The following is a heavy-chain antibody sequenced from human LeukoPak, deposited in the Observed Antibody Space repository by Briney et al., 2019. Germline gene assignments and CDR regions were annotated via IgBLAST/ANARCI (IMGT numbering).Heavy chain of an antibody. D-gene: IGHD3-22*01. CDR3: AKDRTHYYDSSGYFRKNQNYFDY. Sequence: GGSLRLSCAASGFTFSSYSMNWVRQAPGKGLEWVSSISSSSSYIYYADSVKGRFTISRDNAKNSLYLQMNSLRAEDTAVYYCAKDRTHYYDSSGYFRKNQNYFDYWGQGTLVTVSS. V-gene: IGHV3-21*01. CDR1: GFTFSSYS. J-gene: IGHJ4*02. CDR2: ISSSSSYI.